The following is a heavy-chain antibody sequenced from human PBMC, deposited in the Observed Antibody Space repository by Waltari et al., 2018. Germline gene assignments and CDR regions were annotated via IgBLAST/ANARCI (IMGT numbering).Heavy chain of an antibody. D-gene: IGHD6-19*01. CDR2: ISYVGSNK. CDR3: AREWVAVAGTMNFDY. Sequence: QVQLVASGGGVVQPGSSLCLSCAASGFTFCSYAMHWVRLAPGKGLEWVAVISYVGSNKYYADSVKGRFTISRDNSKNTLYLQMNSLRAEDTAVYYCAREWVAVAGTMNFDYWGQGTLVTVSS. CDR1: GFTFCSYA. J-gene: IGHJ4*02. V-gene: IGHV3-30*01.